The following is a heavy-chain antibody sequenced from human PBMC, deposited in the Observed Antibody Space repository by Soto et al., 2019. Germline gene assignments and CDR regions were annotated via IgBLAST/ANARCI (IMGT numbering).Heavy chain of an antibody. J-gene: IGHJ4*02. CDR2: IIPMFGTS. V-gene: IGHV1-69*01. D-gene: IGHD2-21*01. Sequence: QVHLMQSGADVKKPGSSVKVSCKASGGTFNTFGITWVRQAPGQGLEWMGGIIPMFGTSNSAVKFQGRLTITADESTDTAYMELSSLTYEDTAMYYCARVRVDASLNRRSPRLFLQLEYWGQGTLVTVSS. CDR3: ARVRVDASLNRRSPRLFLQLEY. CDR1: GGTFNTFG.